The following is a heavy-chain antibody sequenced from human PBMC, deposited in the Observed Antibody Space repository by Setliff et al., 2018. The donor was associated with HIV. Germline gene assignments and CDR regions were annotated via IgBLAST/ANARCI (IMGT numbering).Heavy chain of an antibody. CDR3: IRVKRDLPHNPQFDY. CDR2: IIPFIDAT. CDR1: GGTFRSYS. D-gene: IGHD2-2*01. V-gene: IGHV1-69*11. J-gene: IGHJ4*02. Sequence: SVKVSCKASGGTFRSYSINWVRQAPGQGLEWMGTIIPFIDATHYAQSFQGRLTITADESSNTAYLKMNSLKAEDTAVYYCIRVKRDLPHNPQFDYWGQGTLVTVSS.